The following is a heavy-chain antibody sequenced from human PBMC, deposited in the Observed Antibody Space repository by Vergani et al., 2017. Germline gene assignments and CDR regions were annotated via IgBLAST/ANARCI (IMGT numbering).Heavy chain of an antibody. J-gene: IGHJ6*03. CDR1: GYSFTSYW. CDR2: IYPGDSDT. V-gene: IGHV5-51*01. D-gene: IGHD2-2*01. Sequence: EVQLVQSGAEVKKPGESLKISCKGSGYSFTSYWIGWVRQMPGKGLEWMGIIYPGDSDTRYSPSFQGQVTISADKSISTAYLQWSSLKASDTAMYYCARRAYCSSTSCYRYYYMDVWGKGTTVTVSS. CDR3: ARRAYCSSTSCYRYYYMDV.